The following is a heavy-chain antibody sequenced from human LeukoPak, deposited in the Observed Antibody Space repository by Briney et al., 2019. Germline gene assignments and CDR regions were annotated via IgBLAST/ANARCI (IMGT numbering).Heavy chain of an antibody. J-gene: IGHJ4*02. D-gene: IGHD6-13*01. CDR1: GFTFSSYA. V-gene: IGHV3-23*01. Sequence: PGGSLRLSCAASGFTFSSYAMSWVRQAPGKGLEWVSAISSSGGSTYYADSVKGRFTISRDNSKNTLYLQMNSLRAEDTAVYYCAKAGYSSSWPLDYWGQGTLVTVSS. CDR3: AKAGYSSSWPLDY. CDR2: ISSSGGST.